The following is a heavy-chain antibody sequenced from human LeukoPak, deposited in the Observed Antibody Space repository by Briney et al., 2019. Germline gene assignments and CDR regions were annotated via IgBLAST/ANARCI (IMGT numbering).Heavy chain of an antibody. V-gene: IGHV3-30*04. J-gene: IGHJ4*02. CDR2: ISYDGSNK. Sequence: GGSLRLSCAASGFTFSSYAMHWVRQAPGKGLEWVAVISYDGSNKYYADSVKGRFTISRDNSKNTLYLQMNSLRAEDTAVYYCARALLVGATTAGYWGQGTLVTVSS. CDR3: ARALLVGATTAGY. D-gene: IGHD1-26*01. CDR1: GFTFSSYA.